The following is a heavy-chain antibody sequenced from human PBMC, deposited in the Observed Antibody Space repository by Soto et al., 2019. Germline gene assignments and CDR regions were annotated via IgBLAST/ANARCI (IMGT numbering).Heavy chain of an antibody. Sequence: QVQLQQWGAGLLKPSETLSLTCAVYGGSFSGYYWSWIRQPPGKGLEWIGEINHSGSTNYNPSLKSRVTKSVDTSKNQFSLKLSSVTAAATAVYYCAKIVVVTHERVYYYYGMDVWGQGTTVTVSS. J-gene: IGHJ6*02. CDR1: GGSFSGYY. CDR2: INHSGST. V-gene: IGHV4-34*01. CDR3: AKIVVVTHERVYYYYGMDV. D-gene: IGHD2-2*01.